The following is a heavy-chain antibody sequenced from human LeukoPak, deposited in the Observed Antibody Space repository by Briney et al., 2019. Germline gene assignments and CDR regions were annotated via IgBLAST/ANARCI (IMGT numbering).Heavy chain of an antibody. J-gene: IGHJ4*02. CDR3: ARDKYGSGSLFDF. CDR2: ISGSGGCT. V-gene: IGHV3-23*01. D-gene: IGHD3-10*01. Sequence: GGSLRLSCAASGFTFTSYAMSWVRQAPGKGLEWVSAISGSGGCTYYADSVKGRFTISRDNSKNTLYLQMNSLRAEDTAVYYCARDKYGSGSLFDFWGQGTLVTVSS. CDR1: GFTFTSYA.